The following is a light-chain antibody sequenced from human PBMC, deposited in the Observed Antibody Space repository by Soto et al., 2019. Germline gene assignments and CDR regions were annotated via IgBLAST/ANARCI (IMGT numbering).Light chain of an antibody. J-gene: IGLJ1*01. CDR3: AAWDDSLSGFYV. V-gene: IGLV1-47*01. CDR1: SSNIGSNY. Sequence: QSVLNQPPSASGTPGQRVTISCSGSSSNIGSNYVYWYQQLPGTAPKLLIYRNNQPPSGVPDRFSGSKSGTSASLAISGLRSEDEADYYCAAWDDSLSGFYVFGTGTKVTVL. CDR2: RNN.